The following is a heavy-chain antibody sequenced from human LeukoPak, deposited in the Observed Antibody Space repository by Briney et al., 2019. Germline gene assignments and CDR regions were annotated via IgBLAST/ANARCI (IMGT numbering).Heavy chain of an antibody. CDR3: ARDRRYCSGGSCYFDYFFDY. V-gene: IGHV3-30*04. D-gene: IGHD2-15*01. CDR2: ISYDGSIN. Sequence: PGRSLRLPCAASGFTFNSYAVHWVRQAPGKGLEWVAVISYDGSINFYSASVKGRFTISRDNSKNTLYLQMNSLRADDTALYFCARDRRYCSGGSCYFDYFFDYWGQGTLVTVSS. J-gene: IGHJ4*02. CDR1: GFTFNSYA.